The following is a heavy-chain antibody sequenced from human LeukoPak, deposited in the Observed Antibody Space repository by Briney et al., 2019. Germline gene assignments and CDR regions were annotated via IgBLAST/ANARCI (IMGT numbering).Heavy chain of an antibody. D-gene: IGHD3-10*01. V-gene: IGHV1-46*01. CDR3: ARDSADVLLWFGEAGYMDV. Sequence: ASVKVSCKASGYTFTSYYMHWVRQAPGQGLEWMGIINPSGGSTSYAQKFQGRVTMTRDTSISTAYMELSRLRSDDTAVYYCARDSADVLLWFGEAGYMDVWGKGTTVTVSS. CDR2: INPSGGST. J-gene: IGHJ6*03. CDR1: GYTFTSYY.